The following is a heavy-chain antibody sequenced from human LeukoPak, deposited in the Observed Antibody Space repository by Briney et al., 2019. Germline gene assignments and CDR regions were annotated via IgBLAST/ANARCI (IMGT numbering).Heavy chain of an antibody. D-gene: IGHD3-9*01. V-gene: IGHV3-23*01. J-gene: IGHJ4*02. CDR2: VSGSGSST. Sequence: PGGSLRLSCAASGFTFSSYAMSWVRQAPRKGPEWVSVVSGSGSSTDYADSVKGRFTISRDNSKNTLYLQMSSLSAEDTAVYYCAKMNVLTGYYTPNFDFWGQGTLVTVSS. CDR1: GFTFSSYA. CDR3: AKMNVLTGYYTPNFDF.